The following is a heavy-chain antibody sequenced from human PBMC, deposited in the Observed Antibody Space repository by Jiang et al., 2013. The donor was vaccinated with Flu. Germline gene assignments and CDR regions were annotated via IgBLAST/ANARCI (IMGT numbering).Heavy chain of an antibody. Sequence: SGFTFDDYAMHWVRQXPGKGLEWVSGISWNSGSIGYADSVKGRFTISRDNAKNSLYLQMNSLRAEDTALYYCAKGSGSGRSGSAFDIWGQGTMVTVSS. CDR1: GFTFDDYA. CDR3: AKGSGSGRSGSAFDI. V-gene: IGHV3-9*01. D-gene: IGHD3-10*01. J-gene: IGHJ3*02. CDR2: ISWNSGSI.